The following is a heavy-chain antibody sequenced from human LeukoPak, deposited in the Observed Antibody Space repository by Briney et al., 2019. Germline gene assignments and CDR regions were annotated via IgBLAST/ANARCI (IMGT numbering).Heavy chain of an antibody. V-gene: IGHV4-34*01. CDR2: INHSGST. J-gene: IGHJ6*02. D-gene: IGHD6-13*01. Sequence: PSETLSLTCAVYGGSFSGYYWSWIRQPPGKGLEWIGEINHSGSTNYNPSLKSRVTISVDTSKNQFSLKLSSVTAADTAVYYCARDKQLVWGRGGPHTHYGMDVWGQGTTVTVSS. CDR1: GGSFSGYY. CDR3: ARDKQLVWGRGGPHTHYGMDV.